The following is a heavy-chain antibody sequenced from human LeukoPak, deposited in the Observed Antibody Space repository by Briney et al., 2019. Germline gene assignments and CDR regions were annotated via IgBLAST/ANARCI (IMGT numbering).Heavy chain of an antibody. D-gene: IGHD2-2*01. CDR1: GYTFTGYY. J-gene: IGHJ4*02. CDR3: AGVRSSTSLYYFDY. V-gene: IGHV1-2*06. Sequence: ASVKVSCKASGYTFTGYYMHWVRQAPGQGLEWMGRINPNSGGTNYAQKFQGRVTMTRDTSISTAYMELSSLRSEDTAVYYCAGVRSSTSLYYFDYWGQGTLVTVSS. CDR2: INPNSGGT.